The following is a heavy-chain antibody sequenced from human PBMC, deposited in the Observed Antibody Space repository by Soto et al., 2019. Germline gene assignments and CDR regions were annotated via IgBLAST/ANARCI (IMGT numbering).Heavy chain of an antibody. J-gene: IGHJ4*02. CDR2: IYYSGST. D-gene: IGHD2-15*01. Sequence: QLQLQESGPGLVKPSETLSLTCTVSGGSISSSSYYWGWIRQPPGKGLEWIGSIYYSGSTYYNPSRKSRVTISVDTSKNQSSLKLSSVTAADTAVYYCAGSLSYCSGGSCYSYGEFDYWGQGTLVTVSS. CDR1: GGSISSSSYY. CDR3: AGSLSYCSGGSCYSYGEFDY. V-gene: IGHV4-39*01.